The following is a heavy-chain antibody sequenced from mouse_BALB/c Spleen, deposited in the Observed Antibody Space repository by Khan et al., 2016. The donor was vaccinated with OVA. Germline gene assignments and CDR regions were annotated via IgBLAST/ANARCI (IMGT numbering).Heavy chain of an antibody. V-gene: IGHV1-4*01. Sequence: QVQLQQSGAELARPGASVKMSCKASGYTFTSYTIHWIKLRPGQGLEWIGYINPSNGYTNYNQKFRDKATLTADKSSTIAYMQLSSLTSDDSAVYNCVRDGAYHRNDGWFAYWGQGTLVTVSA. CDR1: GYTFTSYT. CDR2: INPSNGYT. D-gene: IGHD2-14*01. J-gene: IGHJ3*01. CDR3: VRDGAYHRNDGWFAY.